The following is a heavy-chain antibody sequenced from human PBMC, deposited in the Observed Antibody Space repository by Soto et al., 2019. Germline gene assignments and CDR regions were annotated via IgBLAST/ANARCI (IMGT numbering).Heavy chain of an antibody. D-gene: IGHD5-18*01. J-gene: IGHJ4*02. CDR2: IYYSGST. CDR1: GGSISSGGYY. Sequence: SETLSLTCTVSGGSISSGGYYWSWIRQHPGKGLEWIGYIYYSGSTYYNPSLKSRVTISVDTSKNQFSLKLSSVTAADTAVYYCAREQSYGRSFDYWGQGTLVTVSS. CDR3: AREQSYGRSFDY. V-gene: IGHV4-31*03.